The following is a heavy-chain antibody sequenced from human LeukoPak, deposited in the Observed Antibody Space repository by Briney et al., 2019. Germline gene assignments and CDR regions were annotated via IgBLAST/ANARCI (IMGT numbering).Heavy chain of an antibody. J-gene: IGHJ6*02. Sequence: SGTLSLTCAVSGGSISSSNWWSWVRQPPGKGLEWIGEIYHSGSTNYNPSLKSRVTISVDTSKNQFSLKLSSVTAADTAVYYCATDYDFWSGYPSYGMDVWGQGTTVTVSS. CDR2: IYHSGST. CDR3: ATDYDFWSGYPSYGMDV. V-gene: IGHV4-4*02. D-gene: IGHD3-3*01. CDR1: GGSISSSNW.